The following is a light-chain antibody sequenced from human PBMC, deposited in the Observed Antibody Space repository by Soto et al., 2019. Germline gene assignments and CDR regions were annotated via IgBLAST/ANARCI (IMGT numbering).Light chain of an antibody. CDR3: QKYNSAPWT. V-gene: IGKV1-27*01. Sequence: DIQMTQSPSSLSASVGDRVTITCRASQGVSNYLAWYQQKPGKGPKLLIYGASTLQSGVPSRFSGSGSGTDFTLTISSLQPEDVATYFCQKYNSAPWTLGQGTKVEIK. CDR2: GAS. CDR1: QGVSNY. J-gene: IGKJ1*01.